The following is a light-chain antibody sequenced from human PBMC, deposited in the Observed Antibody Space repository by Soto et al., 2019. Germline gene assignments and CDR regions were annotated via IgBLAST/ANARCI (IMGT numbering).Light chain of an antibody. V-gene: IGKV1-39*01. CDR3: QQTYSSTWT. CDR2: AAS. CDR1: QSISVY. Sequence: DIQMTQSPSSLSVSIGDRVTITCRSSQSISVYINWYQKKSGTPPKLLMYAASNLQSGVPSRFSGRGSGTDFTLTISSLQPEDFASYYCQQTYSSTWTFGQGTKVDIK. J-gene: IGKJ1*01.